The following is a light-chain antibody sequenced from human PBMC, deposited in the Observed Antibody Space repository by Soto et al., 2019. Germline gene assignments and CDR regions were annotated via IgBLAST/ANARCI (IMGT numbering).Light chain of an antibody. Sequence: DIPMTQSPSSLSASVGDRVIITCQASQDISNYLNWYQQKPGRAPTLLIYDASLLKTGVPSRFSGSGSGTDFTLAISSLQPEDIATYYCQQYDDLTTFGQGTRLEIK. CDR3: QQYDDLTT. J-gene: IGKJ5*01. V-gene: IGKV1-33*01. CDR1: QDISNY. CDR2: DAS.